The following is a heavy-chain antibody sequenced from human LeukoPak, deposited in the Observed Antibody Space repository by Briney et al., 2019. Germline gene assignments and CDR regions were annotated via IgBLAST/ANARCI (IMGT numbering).Heavy chain of an antibody. V-gene: IGHV5-51*01. CDR2: IYPGDYDT. CDR3: ARPPTYSSSSDAFDI. Sequence: GASLKSSWKGAGSSITSYWICWGRQMAGKRLEWMGIIYPGDYDTRYSPSCQGQVTISADKSISTAYLQWSSLKASDTAMYYCARPPTYSSSSDAFDIWGQGTMVTVSS. J-gene: IGHJ3*02. CDR1: GSSITSYW. D-gene: IGHD6-13*01.